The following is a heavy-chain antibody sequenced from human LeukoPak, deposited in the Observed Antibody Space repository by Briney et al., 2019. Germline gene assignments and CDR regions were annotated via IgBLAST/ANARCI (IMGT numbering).Heavy chain of an antibody. D-gene: IGHD1-1*01. CDR2: IWYDGSNE. Sequence: PGGSLRLSCAASRFTFSNYWMSWVRQAPGKGLQWVAVIWYDGSNEYYTGSVKGRFTISRDNAHNTLYLQMNSLRAEDTAVYYCARGSQSTWGFFAYWGQGTRVTVSS. J-gene: IGHJ4*02. CDR1: RFTFSNYW. CDR3: ARGSQSTWGFFAY. V-gene: IGHV3-33*08.